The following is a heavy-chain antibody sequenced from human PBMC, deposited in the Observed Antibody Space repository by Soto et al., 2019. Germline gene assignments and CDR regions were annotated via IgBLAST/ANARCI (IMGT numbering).Heavy chain of an antibody. D-gene: IGHD6-19*01. CDR3: ARAISSSGWYDY. J-gene: IGHJ4*02. Sequence: GGSLRLSCAASGFTFSSYAMHWVRQAPGKGLEWVAVISYDGSNKYYADSVKGRFTISRDNSKNTLYLQMNSLRAEDTAVYYCARAISSSGWYDYWGQGTLVTVSS. CDR2: ISYDGSNK. CDR1: GFTFSSYA. V-gene: IGHV3-30-3*01.